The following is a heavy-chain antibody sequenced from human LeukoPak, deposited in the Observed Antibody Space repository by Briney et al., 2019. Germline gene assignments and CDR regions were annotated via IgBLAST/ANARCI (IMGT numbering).Heavy chain of an antibody. V-gene: IGHV3-74*01. CDR1: GFTFSSYW. Sequence: PGGSLRLSCGASGFTFSSYWMHWVRQAPGKGLVWISRINSDGSTTSYADSVKGRFTISRDNAKNSLYLQMNSLRAEDTAVYYCAREIYYDSSGYYPGGYWGQGTLVTVSS. CDR2: INSDGSTT. CDR3: AREIYYDSSGYYPGGY. J-gene: IGHJ4*02. D-gene: IGHD3-22*01.